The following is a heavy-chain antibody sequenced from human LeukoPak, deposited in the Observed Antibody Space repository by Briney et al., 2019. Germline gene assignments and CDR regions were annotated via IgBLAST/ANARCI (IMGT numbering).Heavy chain of an antibody. Sequence: GGSLRLSCAASRFTFSNAWMSWVRQAPGKGLEWVGRIKSKTDGGTTDYAAPVKGRFTISRDDSKNTLYLQMNSLKTEDTAVYYCTTDLLNNWNYERDFDYWGQGTLVTVSS. CDR2: IKSKTDGGTT. V-gene: IGHV3-15*01. CDR1: RFTFSNAW. D-gene: IGHD1-7*01. CDR3: TTDLLNNWNYERDFDY. J-gene: IGHJ4*02.